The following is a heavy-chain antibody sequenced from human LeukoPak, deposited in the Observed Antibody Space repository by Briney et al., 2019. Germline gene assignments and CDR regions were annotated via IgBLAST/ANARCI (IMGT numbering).Heavy chain of an antibody. V-gene: IGHV1-18*01. J-gene: IGHJ4*02. CDR2: ISAYNGNT. Sequence: ASVKVSCKASGYTFTSYGISWVRQAPGQGLEWMGWISAYNGNTNYAQKLQGRVTMTTDTSTSTAYMELRSLRSDDTAVYYCARGKGAEGKYYYDSSGYYDFDHWGQGTLVTVSS. CDR1: GYTFTSYG. D-gene: IGHD3-22*01. CDR3: ARGKGAEGKYYYDSSGYYDFDH.